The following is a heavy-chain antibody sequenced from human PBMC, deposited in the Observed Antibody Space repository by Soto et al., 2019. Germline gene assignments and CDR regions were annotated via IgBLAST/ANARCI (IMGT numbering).Heavy chain of an antibody. J-gene: IGHJ6*01. Sequence: ASVKVSCKASGYTFTSYGISWVRQAPGQGLEWMGWISAYNGNTNYAQKLQCRVTMTTDTSTNTAYMEISSLRSDDTAADYCARDRKGYSGGSCPPQYDCHYSGMDFWGQGTTVNVSA. D-gene: IGHD2-15*01. V-gene: IGHV1-18*04. CDR3: ARDRKGYSGGSCPPQYDCHYSGMDF. CDR2: ISAYNGNT. CDR1: GYTFTSYG.